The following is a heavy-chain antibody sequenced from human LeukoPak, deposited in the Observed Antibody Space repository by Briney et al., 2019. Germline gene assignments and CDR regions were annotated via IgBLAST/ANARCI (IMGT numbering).Heavy chain of an antibody. Sequence: GGSLTLSCAASGFTFSSYWMSWVRQAPGKGLEWVANIKQDGGEKYYVDSVKGRFTISRDNAKNSLYLQMNSLRVEDTAVYYCARGAMATITSPRFDYWGQGTLVTVSS. CDR1: GFTFSSYW. J-gene: IGHJ4*02. CDR3: ARGAMATITSPRFDY. V-gene: IGHV3-7*01. D-gene: IGHD5-24*01. CDR2: IKQDGGEK.